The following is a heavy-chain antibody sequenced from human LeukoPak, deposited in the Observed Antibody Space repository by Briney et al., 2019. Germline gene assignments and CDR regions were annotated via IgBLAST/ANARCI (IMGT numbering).Heavy chain of an antibody. J-gene: IGHJ4*02. CDR2: IGGNGGGT. CDR3: AKERATTTSFDY. V-gene: IGHV3-23*01. D-gene: IGHD4-11*01. CDR1: GFTFDDYA. Sequence: GGSLRLSCAASGFTFDDYAMHWVRQAPGTGLEWVSIIGGNGGGTYYADSVKGRFTISRDNSKNTLYLQMNSLRAEDTAVYFCAKERATTTSFDYWGQGTLVTVSS.